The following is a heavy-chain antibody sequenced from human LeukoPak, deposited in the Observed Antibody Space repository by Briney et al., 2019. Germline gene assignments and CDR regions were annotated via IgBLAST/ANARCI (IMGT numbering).Heavy chain of an antibody. D-gene: IGHD5-12*01. J-gene: IGHJ4*02. CDR3: ARVGGYDKGSYFDY. Sequence: PSETLSLTCAVSGYSISSAYYWGRIRQPPGKGLELIGSIYHSGSTYYNPSLKNRVTISVDTSKNQFSLKLSSVTAADTAVYYCARVGGYDKGSYFDYWGQGTLVTVSS. CDR2: IYHSGST. CDR1: GYSISSAYY. V-gene: IGHV4-38-2*01.